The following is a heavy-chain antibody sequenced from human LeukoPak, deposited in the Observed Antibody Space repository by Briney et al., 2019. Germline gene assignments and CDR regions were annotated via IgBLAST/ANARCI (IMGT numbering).Heavy chain of an antibody. CDR2: ISYDGSHE. D-gene: IGHD1-26*01. J-gene: IGHJ3*02. CDR3: ARGSVVGGRDGFDI. V-gene: IGHV3-30-3*01. CDR1: GFTFSSDA. Sequence: GGSLRVSCAASGFTFSSDAIHWVRQAPGKGLEWVAVISYDGSHEYYGDSVKGRFTISRDNSKNTLYLQMNSLRAEDTAVYYCARGSVVGGRDGFDIRGQGTMVTVSS.